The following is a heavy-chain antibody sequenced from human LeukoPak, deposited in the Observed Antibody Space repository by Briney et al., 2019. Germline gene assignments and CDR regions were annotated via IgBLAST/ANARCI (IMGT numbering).Heavy chain of an antibody. CDR2: IRYDGSNK. J-gene: IGHJ1*01. V-gene: IGHV3-30*02. CDR3: AKRTARVAGTGYFQH. Sequence: PGRSLRLSCAVSGFTFRSYAMHWVRQAPGKGLEWVAFIRYDGSNKYYADSVKGRFTISRDNSKNTLYLQMNSLRAEDTAVYYCAKRTARVAGTGYFQHWGQGTLVTVSS. CDR1: GFTFRSYA. D-gene: IGHD6-19*01.